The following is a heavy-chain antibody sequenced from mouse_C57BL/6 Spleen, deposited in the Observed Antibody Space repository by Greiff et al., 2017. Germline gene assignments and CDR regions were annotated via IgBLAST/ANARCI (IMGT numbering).Heavy chain of an antibody. CDR3: ARSGAGTRDFDY. CDR2: IDPEDGET. CDR1: GFNLKAYY. V-gene: IGHV14-2*01. J-gene: IGHJ2*01. D-gene: IGHD4-1*01. Sequence: VQLQQSGAELVKPGASVKLSCTASGFNLKAYYMHWVKQRTEQGLEWIGRIDPEDGETKYAPQFQGKATITADTSSNTAYLQLSSLTSEDTAVYYCARSGAGTRDFDYGGQGTTLTVSS.